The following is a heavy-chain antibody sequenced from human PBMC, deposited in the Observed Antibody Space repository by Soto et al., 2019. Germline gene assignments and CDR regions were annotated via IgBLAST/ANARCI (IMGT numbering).Heavy chain of an antibody. J-gene: IGHJ3*02. V-gene: IGHV4-34*01. CDR3: ARAPHSYCSSTSCYAGAFDI. CDR2: INHSGST. D-gene: IGHD2-2*01. CDR1: GGSFSGYY. Sequence: QVQLQQWGAGLLKPSETLSLTCAVYGGSFSGYYWSWIRQPPGKGLEWIGEINHSGSTNYNPSLKRRVTISVDTSKNQFSLKLSSVTAADTAVYYCARAPHSYCSSTSCYAGAFDIWGQGTMVTVSS.